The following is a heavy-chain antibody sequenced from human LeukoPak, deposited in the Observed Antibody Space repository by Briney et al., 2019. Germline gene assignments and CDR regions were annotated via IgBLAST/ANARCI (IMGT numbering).Heavy chain of an antibody. CDR3: ARTTRWFDP. CDR1: GGSFSGYY. V-gene: IGHV4-34*01. Sequence: PSETLSLTCAVYGGSFSGYYWSWIRQPPGKGLEWIGEINHSGSTNYNPSLKSRVTISVDTSKNQFSLKLSSVTVADTAVYYCARTTRWFDPWGQGTLVTVSS. D-gene: IGHD1-1*01. J-gene: IGHJ5*02. CDR2: INHSGST.